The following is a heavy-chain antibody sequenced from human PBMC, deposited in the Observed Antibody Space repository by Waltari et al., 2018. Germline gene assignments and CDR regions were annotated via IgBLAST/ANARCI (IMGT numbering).Heavy chain of an antibody. CDR1: GFTFNTYV. D-gene: IGHD6-19*01. CDR3: VSAGREQWGLDY. CDR2: IKPEGGST. V-gene: IGHV3-64D*06. J-gene: IGHJ4*02. Sequence: EVQLVESGGGLVQPGGSLRISCSASGFTFNTYVMHLVRQAPGKGLEHVSSIKPEGGSTYYADSVKGRFNISRDNSKNTLYLQISSLTPEDTAVYYCVSAGREQWGLDYWGQGTLVTVSS.